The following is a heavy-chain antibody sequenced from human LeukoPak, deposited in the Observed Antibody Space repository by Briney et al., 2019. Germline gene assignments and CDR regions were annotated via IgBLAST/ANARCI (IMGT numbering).Heavy chain of an antibody. Sequence: SSETLSLTCTVSGGSISSGGYYWSWIRQHPGKGLEWIGYIYYSGSTYYNPSLKSRVTISVDTSKNQFSLKLGSVTAADTAVYYCARRRGYSFLVYFDYWGQGTLVTVSS. CDR1: GGSISSGGYY. CDR2: IYYSGST. J-gene: IGHJ4*02. D-gene: IGHD5-18*01. V-gene: IGHV4-31*03. CDR3: ARRRGYSFLVYFDY.